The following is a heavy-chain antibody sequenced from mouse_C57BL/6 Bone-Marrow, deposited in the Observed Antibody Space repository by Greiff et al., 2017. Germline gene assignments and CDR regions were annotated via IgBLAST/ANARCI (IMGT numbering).Heavy chain of an antibody. CDR1: GFNIKDDY. Sequence: VQLQQSGAELVRPGASVKLSCTASGFNIKDDYMHWVKQRPEQGLEWIGWIDPENGDTEDASKYQGKATITADTSSHTAYLQLSSLTSEGTAVYYCATGAMDYWGQGTSVTVSS. CDR2: IDPENGDT. CDR3: ATGAMDY. J-gene: IGHJ4*01. V-gene: IGHV14-4*01.